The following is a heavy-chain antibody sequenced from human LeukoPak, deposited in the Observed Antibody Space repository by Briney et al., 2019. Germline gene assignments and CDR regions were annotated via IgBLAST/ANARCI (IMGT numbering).Heavy chain of an antibody. Sequence: GGSLRLSCAASGFTFSSYGMHWVRQAPGKGLEWVAVISYDGSNKYYADSVKDRFTISRDNSKNTLYLQMNSLRAEDTAVYYCAKEDGVWDSYFDYWGQGTLVTVSS. J-gene: IGHJ4*02. CDR3: AKEDGVWDSYFDY. D-gene: IGHD5-24*01. CDR2: ISYDGSNK. CDR1: GFTFSSYG. V-gene: IGHV3-30*18.